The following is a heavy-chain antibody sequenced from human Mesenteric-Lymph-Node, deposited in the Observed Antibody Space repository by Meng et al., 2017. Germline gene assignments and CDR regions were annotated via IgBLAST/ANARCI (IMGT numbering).Heavy chain of an antibody. CDR3: ATYYNNSGYYRNWFDP. CDR2: IIPIFGTA. Sequence: SVKVSCKASGGTFSSYAISWVRQAPGQGLEWVGGIIPIFGTANYAQKFQGRVTITTDESTSTAYMELSSLRSEDTAVYYCATYYNNSGYYRNWFDPWGQGTLVTVSS. CDR1: GGTFSSYA. J-gene: IGHJ5*02. V-gene: IGHV1-69*05. D-gene: IGHD3-22*01.